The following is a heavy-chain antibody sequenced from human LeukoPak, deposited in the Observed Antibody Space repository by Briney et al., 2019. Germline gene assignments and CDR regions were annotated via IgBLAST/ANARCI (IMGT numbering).Heavy chain of an antibody. D-gene: IGHD3-22*01. V-gene: IGHV1-18*01. CDR1: GLTFSSSA. J-gene: IGHJ4*02. Sequence: GTSVKVSCKPSGLTFSSSAVQWVRQARGQRLEWIGWISAYNGNTNYAQKLQGRVTMTTDTSTSTAYMELRSLRPDDTAVYYCARVARYYDSSGQLDYWGQGTLVTVSS. CDR3: ARVARYYDSSGQLDY. CDR2: ISAYNGNT.